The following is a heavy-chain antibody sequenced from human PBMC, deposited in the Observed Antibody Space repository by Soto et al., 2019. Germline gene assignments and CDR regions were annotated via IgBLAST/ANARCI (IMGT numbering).Heavy chain of an antibody. J-gene: IGHJ3*02. Sequence: QVQLVESGGGVVQPGRSLRLSCAASGFTFSRYGMHWVLQAPGKGLEWVTVIWYDGSNKYYADSVKGRFTISRDNSKNTMYLQMDSLRAEDTAVYYCARQIAAAAFDIWGQGTMVTVSS. CDR3: ARQIAAAAFDI. CDR1: GFTFSRYG. CDR2: IWYDGSNK. D-gene: IGHD6-13*01. V-gene: IGHV3-33*01.